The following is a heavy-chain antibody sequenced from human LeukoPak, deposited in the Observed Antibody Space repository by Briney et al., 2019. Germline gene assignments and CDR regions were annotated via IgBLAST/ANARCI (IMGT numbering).Heavy chain of an antibody. D-gene: IGHD2-15*01. J-gene: IGHJ4*02. V-gene: IGHV3-30*03. CDR3: ACYGIAPPY. Sequence: GRSLRLSCAASGFSFSSYGMHWVRQAPGKGLEWVAVISYAGSSKLYADSVKGRFTLSRDNSKNTLYLQMNSLSAEDTAVYYCACYGIAPPYWGQGTLVTVSS. CDR1: GFSFSSYG. CDR2: ISYAGSSK.